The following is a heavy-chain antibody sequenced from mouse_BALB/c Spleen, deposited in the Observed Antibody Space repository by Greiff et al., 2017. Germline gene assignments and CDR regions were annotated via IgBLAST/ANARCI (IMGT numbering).Heavy chain of an antibody. CDR3: ARDSYYFDY. V-gene: IGHV14-3*02. J-gene: IGHJ2*01. CDR2: IDPANGNT. Sequence: EVKLMESGAELVKPGASVKLSCTASGFNIKDTYMHWVKQRPEQGLEWIGRIDPANGNTKYDPKFQGKATITADTSSNTAYLQLSSLTSEDTAVYYCARDSYYFDYWGQGTTLTVSS. CDR1: GFNIKDTY.